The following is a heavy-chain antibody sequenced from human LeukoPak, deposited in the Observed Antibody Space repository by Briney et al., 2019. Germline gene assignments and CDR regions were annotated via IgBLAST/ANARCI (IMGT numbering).Heavy chain of an antibody. CDR1: GGSISSYY. CDR2: IYYSGST. V-gene: IGHV4-59*01. CDR3: ARDRAGLNDAFDI. D-gene: IGHD5-24*01. Sequence: PSETLSLTCTVSGGSISSYYWSWIRQPPGKGLEWIGYIYYSGSTNYNPSLKSRVTISVDTSKNQFSLKLNSVTAADTAVYYCARDRAGLNDAFDIWGQGTMVTVSS. J-gene: IGHJ3*02.